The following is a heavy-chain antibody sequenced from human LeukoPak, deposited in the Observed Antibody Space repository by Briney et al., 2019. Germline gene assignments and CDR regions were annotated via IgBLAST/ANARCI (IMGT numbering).Heavy chain of an antibody. CDR1: GFTFDDYG. J-gene: IGHJ6*03. V-gene: IGHV3-20*04. Sequence: PGGSLRLSCAASGFTFDDYGMSWVRQAPGKGLGWVSGINWNGGSTGYADSVKGRFTISRDNAKNSLYLQMNSLRAEDTALYYCAGSLSRFSYMDVWGKGTTVTVSS. CDR2: INWNGGST. D-gene: IGHD3-3*01. CDR3: AGSLSRFSYMDV.